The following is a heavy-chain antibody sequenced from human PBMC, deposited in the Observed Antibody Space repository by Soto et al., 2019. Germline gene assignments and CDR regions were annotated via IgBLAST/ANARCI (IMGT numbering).Heavy chain of an antibody. D-gene: IGHD3-3*01. Sequence: QVQLVESGGGVVQPGRSLRLSCAASGFTFSSYGMHWVRQAPGKGLEWVAVISYDGSNKYYADSVKGRFTISRDNSKNTLYLQMNSLRAEDTAVYYCANDFWSGYWSDAFDIWGQGTMVTVSS. CDR1: GFTFSSYG. J-gene: IGHJ3*02. V-gene: IGHV3-30*18. CDR2: ISYDGSNK. CDR3: ANDFWSGYWSDAFDI.